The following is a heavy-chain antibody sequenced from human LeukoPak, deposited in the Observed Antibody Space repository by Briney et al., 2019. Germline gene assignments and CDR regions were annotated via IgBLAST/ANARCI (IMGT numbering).Heavy chain of an antibody. V-gene: IGHV3-23*01. CDR2: ISGSGGST. J-gene: IGHJ4*02. D-gene: IGHD3-3*01. CDR3: AKASRVLRFLEWLLYFDY. Sequence: GGSLRLSCAASGFTFSSYAMSWVRQAPGKGLEWVSAISGSGGSTYCADSVKGRFTISRDNSKNTLYLQMNSLRAEDTAVYYCAKASRVLRFLEWLLYFDYWGQGTLVTVSS. CDR1: GFTFSSYA.